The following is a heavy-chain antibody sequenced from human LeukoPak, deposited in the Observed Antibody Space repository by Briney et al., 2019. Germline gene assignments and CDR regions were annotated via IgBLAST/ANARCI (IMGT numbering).Heavy chain of an antibody. D-gene: IGHD3-10*01. J-gene: IGHJ5*02. CDR1: GGSFSSRSYS. Sequence: PSETLSLTCTVSGGSFSSRSYSWSWIRQPPGKGLEWIGYLYYSGSSYYNPSLKSRVTISVDTSKNQFSLKLSSVTAADTAVYYCARGLLWFGEFWVSTGFDPWGQGTLVTVSS. V-gene: IGHV4-61*01. CDR3: ARGLLWFGEFWVSTGFDP. CDR2: LYYSGSS.